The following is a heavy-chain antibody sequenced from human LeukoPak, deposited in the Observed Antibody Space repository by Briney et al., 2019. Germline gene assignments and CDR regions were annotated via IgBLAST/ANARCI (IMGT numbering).Heavy chain of an antibody. J-gene: IGHJ4*02. Sequence: TETLSLTCAVYGGSFSGYYWSWIRQPPGKGLEWIGEINHSGSTNYNPSLKSRVTISVDTSKNQFSLKLSSVTAADTAVYYCARVGVLDTAMPIYYFDYWGQGTLVTVSS. CDR1: GGSFSGYY. D-gene: IGHD5-18*01. V-gene: IGHV4-34*01. CDR2: INHSGST. CDR3: ARVGVLDTAMPIYYFDY.